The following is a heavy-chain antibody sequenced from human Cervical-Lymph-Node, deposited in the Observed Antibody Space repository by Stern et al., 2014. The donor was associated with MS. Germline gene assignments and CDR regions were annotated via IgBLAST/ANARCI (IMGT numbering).Heavy chain of an antibody. V-gene: IGHV3-7*01. CDR2: INQDGSEK. J-gene: IGHJ6*02. D-gene: IGHD4/OR15-4a*01. CDR1: RFTFSSYW. CDR3: VIESADSTIYYYYDLDV. Sequence: EVQLVESGGGLVQPGGSLRLSCAASRFTFSSYWMSWVRQAPGKGLEWVANINQDGSEKYYVDSVKGRFTISRDNAKNSLYLQMNSLRAEDTAVYYCVIESADSTIYYYYDLDVWGQGTTVTVFS.